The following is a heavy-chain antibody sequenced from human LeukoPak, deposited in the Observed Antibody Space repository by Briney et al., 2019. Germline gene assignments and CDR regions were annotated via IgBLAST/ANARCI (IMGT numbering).Heavy chain of an antibody. J-gene: IGHJ4*02. V-gene: IGHV5-51*01. Sequence: GESLKISRKGSGYSFTSYWIGWVRQMPGKGLEWMGIIYPGDSDTRYSPSFQGQVTISADKSISTAYLQWSGLKASDTAMYYCASTRYDFWSGYPYYFDYWGQGTLVTVSS. D-gene: IGHD3-3*01. CDR2: IYPGDSDT. CDR1: GYSFTSYW. CDR3: ASTRYDFWSGYPYYFDY.